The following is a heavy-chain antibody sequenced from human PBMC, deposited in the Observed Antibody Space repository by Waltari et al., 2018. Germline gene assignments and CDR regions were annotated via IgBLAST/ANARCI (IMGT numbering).Heavy chain of an antibody. J-gene: IGHJ4*02. CDR1: GFTFSSYA. D-gene: IGHD6-13*01. V-gene: IGHV3-23*01. CDR2: ISGDGVTT. Sequence: EVQLLESGGGLVQPGGSLRLSCAASGFTFSSYAMSWVRQAPGKGLEWVSAISGDGVTTYYANAVKGRLTISRDNSKNTLYLQMNSLRAEDTAVYYCAKGPLTSFSHSSWYDYWGQGTLVTVSS. CDR3: AKGPLTSFSHSSWYDY.